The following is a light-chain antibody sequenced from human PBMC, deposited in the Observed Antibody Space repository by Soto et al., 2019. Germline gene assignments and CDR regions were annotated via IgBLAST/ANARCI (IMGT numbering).Light chain of an antibody. Sequence: EIVMTNSPATLSVSRWEIATLSCRASQSISSDVAWYQQKPGQAPRLLISDASSRATDVPDRFSGSGSGTDFTLTITRLEPEDFAVHYCQQYGDSPVTFGQVTKVDIK. J-gene: IGKJ1*01. CDR3: QQYGDSPVT. CDR2: DAS. CDR1: QSISSD. V-gene: IGKV3-20*01.